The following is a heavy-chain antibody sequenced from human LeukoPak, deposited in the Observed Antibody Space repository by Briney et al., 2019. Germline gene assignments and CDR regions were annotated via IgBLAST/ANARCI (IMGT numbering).Heavy chain of an antibody. Sequence: PGGPLRLSWAPLGFTSSGFVLHWSARPPGEGWGGVGRFRSKANSYATAYAASVKGRFTISRDDSKNTAYLQMNSLKTEDTAVYYCTRRCSGGSCYDGDYWGQGTLVTVSS. CDR3: TRRCSGGSCYDGDY. CDR1: GFTSSGFV. J-gene: IGHJ4*02. CDR2: FRSKANSYAT. V-gene: IGHV3-73*01. D-gene: IGHD2-15*01.